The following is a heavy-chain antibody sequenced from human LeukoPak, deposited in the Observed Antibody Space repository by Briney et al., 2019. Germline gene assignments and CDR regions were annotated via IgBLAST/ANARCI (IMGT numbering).Heavy chain of an antibody. CDR2: IYTSGST. CDR1: AGSISSYY. Sequence: SETLSLTCTVSAGSISSYYWSWIRQPAGKGLEWIGRIYTSGSTNYNPSLKSRVTMSVDTSKNQFSLKLSSVTAADTAVYYCARDLTMVRGVPHRYFDYWGQGTLVTVSS. CDR3: ARDLTMVRGVPHRYFDY. V-gene: IGHV4-4*07. J-gene: IGHJ4*02. D-gene: IGHD3-10*01.